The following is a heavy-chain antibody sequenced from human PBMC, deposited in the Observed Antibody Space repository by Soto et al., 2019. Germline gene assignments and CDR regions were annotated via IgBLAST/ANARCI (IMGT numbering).Heavy chain of an antibody. CDR2: INHSGST. V-gene: IGHV4-34*01. Sequence: SETLSLTCAVYGGSFSGYYWSWIRQPPGKGLEWIGEINHSGSTNYNPSLKSRVTISVDTSKNQFSLKLSSVTAADTAVYFCARGQRDSSSWRNWFDPWGQGTPVTVSS. CDR1: GGSFSGYY. J-gene: IGHJ5*02. D-gene: IGHD6-13*01. CDR3: ARGQRDSSSWRNWFDP.